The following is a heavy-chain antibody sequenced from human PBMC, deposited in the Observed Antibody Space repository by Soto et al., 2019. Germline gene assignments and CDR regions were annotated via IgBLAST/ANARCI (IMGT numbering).Heavy chain of an antibody. CDR3: ARGSHVSRTFGDY. D-gene: IGHD3-16*01. V-gene: IGHV4-34*01. J-gene: IGHJ4*02. CDR2: INHSGST. CDR1: GGSFSGYY. Sequence: PSETLSLTCAVYGGSFSGYYWSWIRQPPWKGLEWIGEINHSGSTNYNPSLKSRVTISVDTSKNQFSLKLSSVTAADTAVYYCARGSHVSRTFGDYWGQGTLVTVSS.